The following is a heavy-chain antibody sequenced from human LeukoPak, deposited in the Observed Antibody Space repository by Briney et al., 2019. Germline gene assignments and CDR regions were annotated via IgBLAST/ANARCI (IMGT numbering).Heavy chain of an antibody. V-gene: IGHV3-23*01. D-gene: IGHD3-22*01. J-gene: IGHJ4*02. CDR3: AKDSFTYYYDSSGYYGDY. Sequence: PGGSLRLSCAASGFTFSSYGMHWVRQAPGKELEWVSGISGSGGSTYYADSVKGRFTISRDNSKNTLYLQMNSLRAEDTAVYYCAKDSFTYYYDSSGYYGDYWGQGTLVTVSS. CDR1: GFTFSSYG. CDR2: ISGSGGST.